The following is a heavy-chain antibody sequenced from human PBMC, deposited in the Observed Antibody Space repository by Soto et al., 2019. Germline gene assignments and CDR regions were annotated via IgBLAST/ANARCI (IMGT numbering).Heavy chain of an antibody. Sequence: ASVKVSCKASGGTFSSYAISWVRQAPGQGLEWMGGITPIFGTANYAQKFQGRVTITADESTSTAYMELSSLRSEDTAVYYCARDRDCSGGSCYFSFYYWGQGTLVTVSS. CDR1: GGTFSSYA. CDR2: ITPIFGTA. CDR3: ARDRDCSGGSCYFSFYY. V-gene: IGHV1-69*13. J-gene: IGHJ4*02. D-gene: IGHD2-15*01.